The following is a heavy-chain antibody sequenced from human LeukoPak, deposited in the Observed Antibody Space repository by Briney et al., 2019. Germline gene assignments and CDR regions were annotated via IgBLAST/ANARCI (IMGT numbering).Heavy chain of an antibody. V-gene: IGHV3-15*01. Sequence: GGSLRLSCAASGFTFSNAWMSWVRQAPGKGLEWVGRIKSKTDGGTTDYAAPVKGRFTISRDDSKNTLYLQMNSLKTEDTAVYYCTTDGFSRYDFWGGYYRDLDDAFDIWGQGTMVTVSS. J-gene: IGHJ3*02. D-gene: IGHD3-3*01. CDR3: TTDGFSRYDFWGGYYRDLDDAFDI. CDR1: GFTFSNAW. CDR2: IKSKTDGGTT.